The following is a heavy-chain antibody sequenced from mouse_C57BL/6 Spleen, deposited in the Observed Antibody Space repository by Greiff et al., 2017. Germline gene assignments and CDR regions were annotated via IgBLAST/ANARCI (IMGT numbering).Heavy chain of an antibody. CDR2: IYPGSGST. CDR1: GYTFTSYW. D-gene: IGHD2-14*01. Sequence: QVQLQQPGAELVQPGASVKMSCKASGYTFTSYWITWVKQRPGQGLEWIGDIYPGSGSTNYNEKFKSKATLTVDTSSSTAYMQLSGLTSEYSAVYYCARRTCTMGRDYWGQGTTLTVSS. CDR3: ARRTCTMGRDY. J-gene: IGHJ2*01. V-gene: IGHV1-55*01.